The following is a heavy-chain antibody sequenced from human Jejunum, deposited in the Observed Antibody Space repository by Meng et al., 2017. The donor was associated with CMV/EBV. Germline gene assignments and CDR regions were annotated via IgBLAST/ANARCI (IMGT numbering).Heavy chain of an antibody. CDR2: INWNGGST. J-gene: IGHJ4*02. Sequence: FDVYGMSWVRPAPGKGLEWVSGINWNGGSTDYADSVKGRFTISRDNAKNSLYLQMNSLRAEDTALYYCARGWGCSSTSCYIFDYWGQGTLVTVSS. CDR1: FDVYG. V-gene: IGHV3-20*03. D-gene: IGHD2-2*02. CDR3: ARGWGCSSTSCYIFDY.